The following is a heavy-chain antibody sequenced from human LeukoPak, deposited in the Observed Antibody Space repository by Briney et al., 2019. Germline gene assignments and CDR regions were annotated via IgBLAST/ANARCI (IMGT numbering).Heavy chain of an antibody. Sequence: PSETLSLTCTVSGGSISSYYWSWIRQPPGKGLEWIGYIYYSGSTNYNPSLKSRVTISVDTSKNQFSLKLSSVTAADTAVYYCARLRPYDFWSGYYATEFDYWGQGTLVTVSS. CDR3: ARLRPYDFWSGYYATEFDY. D-gene: IGHD3-3*01. CDR1: GGSISSYY. CDR2: IYYSGST. J-gene: IGHJ4*02. V-gene: IGHV4-59*08.